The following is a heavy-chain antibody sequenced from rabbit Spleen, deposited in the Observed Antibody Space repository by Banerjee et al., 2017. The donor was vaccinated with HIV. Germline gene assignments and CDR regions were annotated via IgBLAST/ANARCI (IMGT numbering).Heavy chain of an antibody. CDR1: GFTLSSYY. J-gene: IGHJ4*01. CDR3: ARGYAGYTDSGYSRGLYL. D-gene: IGHD7-1*01. V-gene: IGHV1S7*01. Sequence: QLKESGGGLVQPGGSLKLSCKASGFTLSSYYMNWVRQAPGKGLEWIGYIDPVFGITYYANWVNGRFSISRENAQNTVFLQMTSLTVADTATYFCARGYAGYTDSGYSRGLYLWGPGTLVTVS. CDR2: IDPVFGIT.